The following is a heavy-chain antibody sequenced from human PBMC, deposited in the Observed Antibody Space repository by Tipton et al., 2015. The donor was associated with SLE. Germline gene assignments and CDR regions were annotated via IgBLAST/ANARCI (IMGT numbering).Heavy chain of an antibody. CDR3: ARHNGYSSSWYYYYGMDV. D-gene: IGHD6-13*01. J-gene: IGHJ6*02. CDR2: IYYSGST. Sequence: TLSLTCTVSGGSISSSSYYWGWIRQPPGKGLEWIGSIYYSGSTYDNPSLKSRLTISVDTSKNLFSLKLSSVTAADTAVYYCARHNGYSSSWYYYYGMDVWGQGTTVTVSS. CDR1: GGSISSSSYY. V-gene: IGHV4-39*01.